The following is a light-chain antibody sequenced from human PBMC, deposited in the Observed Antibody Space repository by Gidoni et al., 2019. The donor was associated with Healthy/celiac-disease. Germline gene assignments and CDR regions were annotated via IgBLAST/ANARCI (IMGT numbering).Light chain of an antibody. CDR1: QSVTSTN. CDR2: AAS. CDR3: QQYQSSPWT. J-gene: IGKJ1*01. Sequence: EIVLTQSPGTLSLSPGEGATLSCRASQSVTSTNLAWYQHKPGQAPRLLIYAASSRATGIPDRFSGSGSGTDFTLTISRLEPEDFAVYHCQQYQSSPWTFXQXTKVEIK. V-gene: IGKV3-20*01.